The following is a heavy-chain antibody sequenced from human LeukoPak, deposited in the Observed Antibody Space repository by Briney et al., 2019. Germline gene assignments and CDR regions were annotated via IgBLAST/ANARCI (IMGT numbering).Heavy chain of an antibody. V-gene: IGHV1-69*01. CDR1: GGTFSSYA. Sequence: SVKVSCKASGGTFSSYAISWVRQAPGQGLEWMGGIIPIFGTANYAQKFQGRVTITADESTSTAYMELSSLRSEDTAVYCCVQSEDGDLKTFDYWGQGTLVTVSS. CDR3: VQSEDGDLKTFDY. D-gene: IGHD4-17*01. J-gene: IGHJ4*02. CDR2: IIPIFGTA.